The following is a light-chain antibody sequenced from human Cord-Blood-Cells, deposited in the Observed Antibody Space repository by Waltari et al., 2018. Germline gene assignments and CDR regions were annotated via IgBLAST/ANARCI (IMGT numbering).Light chain of an antibody. CDR1: QSVSSY. Sequence: ELALTQSLATLSLSPGERATLTCSASQSVSSYLAWYQQKPGQAPRLLIYDASNTATGIPARFSGSGSGTDFTLTISSLEPEDFAVYYCQQRSNWPPLTFGGGTKVEIK. CDR2: DAS. V-gene: IGKV3-11*01. J-gene: IGKJ4*01. CDR3: QQRSNWPPLT.